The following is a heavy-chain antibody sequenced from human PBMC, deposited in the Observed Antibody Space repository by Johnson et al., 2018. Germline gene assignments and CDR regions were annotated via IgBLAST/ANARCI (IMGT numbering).Heavy chain of an antibody. CDR1: GFSFSEYD. Sequence: VQLVESGGGLVQPRGSLRLSCAASGFSFSEYDMHWVRQAPGKSLEWVSAIGIRDDTHYPGSVKGRFPISRENARNSLYLQMNSLRAEDTAVYYCIRAGIQVPGIDAFDFWGDVTRVTVSS. J-gene: IGHJ3*01. CDR3: IRAGIQVPGIDAFDF. CDR2: IGIRDDT. V-gene: IGHV3-13*01. D-gene: IGHD6-19*01.